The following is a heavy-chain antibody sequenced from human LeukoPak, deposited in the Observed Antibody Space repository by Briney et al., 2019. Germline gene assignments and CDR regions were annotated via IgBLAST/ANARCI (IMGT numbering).Heavy chain of an antibody. CDR2: IQQEGSER. Sequence: PGGSLRLSCAASGFTFSNYWMSWVRQAPGKGLEWVANIQQEGSERYYVDSVKGRFTISRDNAKNSLYLQMNSLRAEDTAVYYCARGSAGDYGDYDDYYYGMDVWGQGTTVTVSS. J-gene: IGHJ6*02. D-gene: IGHD4-17*01. CDR3: ARGSAGDYGDYDDYYYGMDV. V-gene: IGHV3-7*01. CDR1: GFTFSNYW.